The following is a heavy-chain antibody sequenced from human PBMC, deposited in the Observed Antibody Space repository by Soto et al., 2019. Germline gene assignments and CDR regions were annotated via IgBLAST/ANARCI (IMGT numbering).Heavy chain of an antibody. CDR3: ARLPGYSSSYYYGMDV. CDR2: IYPGDSDT. J-gene: IGHJ6*02. CDR1: GYSFTIYC. V-gene: IGHV5-51*01. Sequence: GESLKISCNGSGYSFTIYCIGLVRQMPGKGLEWMGIIYPGDSDTRYSPSFQGQVTISADKSISTAYLQWSSLKASDTAMYYCARLPGYSSSYYYGMDVWGQGTTVTVSS. D-gene: IGHD6-13*01.